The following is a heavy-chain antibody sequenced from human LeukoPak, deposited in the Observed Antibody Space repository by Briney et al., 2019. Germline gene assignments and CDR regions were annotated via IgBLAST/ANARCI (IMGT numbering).Heavy chain of an antibody. CDR1: GGTFSSHA. J-gene: IGHJ5*02. V-gene: IGHV1-69*05. D-gene: IGHD3-3*01. Sequence: SVKVSCTASGGTFSSHAISWVRQAPGQGLEWMGGIIPIFGTANYAQKFQGRVAITTDESTSTAYMELSSLRSEDTAVYYCARDRGRETYYDFWSGYSSGGHHWFDPWGQGTLVTVSS. CDR3: ARDRGRETYYDFWSGYSSGGHHWFDP. CDR2: IIPIFGTA.